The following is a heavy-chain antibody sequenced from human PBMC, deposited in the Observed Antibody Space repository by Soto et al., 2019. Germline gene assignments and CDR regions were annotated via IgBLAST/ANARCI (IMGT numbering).Heavy chain of an antibody. D-gene: IGHD1-1*01. V-gene: IGHV4-39*01. CDR3: ARYPKTGGGYADY. CDR1: SDSISSNSYS. J-gene: IGHJ4*02. CDR2: IFYSGST. Sequence: SETLSLTCTVSSDSISSNSYSWGWIRQPPGKGLEWIGSIFYSGSTYYNPSLESRVTISVDTSKNQLFLRLSSVTAADTAVYNCARYPKTGGGYADYWGQGTLVTVSS.